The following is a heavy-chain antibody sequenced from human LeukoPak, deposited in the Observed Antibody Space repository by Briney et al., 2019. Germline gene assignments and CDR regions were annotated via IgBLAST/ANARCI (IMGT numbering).Heavy chain of an antibody. CDR3: AKRGVVIRVFLVGFHKEAYYFDS. V-gene: IGHV3-23*01. CDR2: LSGRGGGT. CDR1: GITLSNYG. Sequence: GGSLRLSCAVSGITLSNYGMSWVRQAPGKGLEWVAGLSGRGGGTNYADSVQGRFTISRDNPKNTLYLQMNSLRAEDTAVYFCAKRGVVIRVFLVGFHKEAYYFDSWGQGALVTVSS. D-gene: IGHD3-10*01. J-gene: IGHJ4*02.